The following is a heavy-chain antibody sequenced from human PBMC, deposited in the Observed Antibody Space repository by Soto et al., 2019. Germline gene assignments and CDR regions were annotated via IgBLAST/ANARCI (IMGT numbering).Heavy chain of an antibody. Sequence: SETLSLTCTVSGGSISSYYWSWIRQPAGKGLEWIGRIYTSGSTNYNPSLKSRVTMSVDTSKNQFSLKLSSVTAADTAVYYCAREHDSSGRYYFDYWGQGTLVTVS. CDR2: IYTSGST. CDR3: AREHDSSGRYYFDY. CDR1: GGSISSYY. V-gene: IGHV4-4*07. D-gene: IGHD3-22*01. J-gene: IGHJ4*02.